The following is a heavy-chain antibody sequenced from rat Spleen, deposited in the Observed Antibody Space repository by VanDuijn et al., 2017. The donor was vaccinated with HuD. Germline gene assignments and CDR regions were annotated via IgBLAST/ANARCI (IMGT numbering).Heavy chain of an antibody. Sequence: EVQLVESGGGLVQPGRSLKLSCVASGFTFSRYWMYWIRQAPGKGLEWVSSITNTGGNLYYPDSMKGRFTMSRDNTRRTIHLQMNSLRSEDTATYYCTRASYSGGVLYTTDYWGQGVMVTVSS. D-gene: IGHD1-6*01. CDR2: ITNTGGNL. CDR1: GFTFSRYW. V-gene: IGHV5-31*01. J-gene: IGHJ2*01. CDR3: TRASYSGGVLYTTDY.